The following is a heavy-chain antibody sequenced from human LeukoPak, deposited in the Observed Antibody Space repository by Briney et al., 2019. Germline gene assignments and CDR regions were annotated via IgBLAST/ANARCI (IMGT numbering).Heavy chain of an antibody. CDR3: VREAGYCASVCLKSNWFDP. D-gene: IGHD2-21*02. J-gene: IGHJ5*02. Sequence: GGSLRLSCTASGFPFSSHAMSWVRQPPGKGLEWVSAISNGKTYYADSVRGRFTISRDDSKNTVSLQMNSLRDEDTALYYCVREAGYCASVCLKSNWFDPWGQGTLVTVSS. CDR2: ISNGKT. CDR1: GFPFSSHA. V-gene: IGHV3-23*01.